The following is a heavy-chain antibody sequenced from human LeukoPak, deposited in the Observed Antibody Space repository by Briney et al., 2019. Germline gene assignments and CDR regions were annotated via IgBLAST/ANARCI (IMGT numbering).Heavy chain of an antibody. J-gene: IGHJ5*02. D-gene: IGHD3-10*01. V-gene: IGHV4-4*07. CDR2: IYTSGST. Sequence: SETLSLTCTVSGGSISSYYWSWIRQPAGKGLEWIGRIYTSGSTNYNPSLKSRVTMSVDTSKNQFSLKLNSVTAADTAVYYCARDQYYYGSGTPFDPWGQATLVTVSS. CDR1: GGSISSYY. CDR3: ARDQYYYGSGTPFDP.